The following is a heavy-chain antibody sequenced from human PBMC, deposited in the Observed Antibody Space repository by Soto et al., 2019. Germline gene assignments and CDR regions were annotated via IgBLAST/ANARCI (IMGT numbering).Heavy chain of an antibody. CDR3: ARDLGVLPPLNYGIDV. CDR1: GFTFSSYG. D-gene: IGHD3-16*01. V-gene: IGHV3-33*01. J-gene: IGHJ6*02. Sequence: QVQLVESGGGVVQPGRSLRLSCAASGFTFSSYGMHWVRQAPGKGLEWVAAIWYDGSNKYYADSVKGRFTISRDNSKNTLYLQMDSLRAEDTAVCYCARDLGVLPPLNYGIDVWGQGTTVTVSS. CDR2: IWYDGSNK.